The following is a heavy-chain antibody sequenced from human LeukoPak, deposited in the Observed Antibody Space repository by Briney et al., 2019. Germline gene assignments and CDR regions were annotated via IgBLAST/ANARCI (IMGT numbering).Heavy chain of an antibody. CDR3: ARDRPWRADY. Sequence: SETPSLTCTVSGGSISSYYWSWIRQPPGKGLEWIGYIYYTGNTSYNPSLKSRVTISVDTSKNQFSLKLSSVTAADTAVYYCARDRPWRADYWGQGTLVTVSS. CDR2: IYYTGNT. D-gene: IGHD6-6*01. CDR1: GGSISSYY. V-gene: IGHV4-59*01. J-gene: IGHJ4*02.